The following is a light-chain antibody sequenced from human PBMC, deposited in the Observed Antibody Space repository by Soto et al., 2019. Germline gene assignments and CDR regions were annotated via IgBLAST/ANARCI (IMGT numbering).Light chain of an antibody. V-gene: IGLV2-14*03. CDR1: SSDVGTYKY. Sequence: QSVLTQPASGSGSPGQSSTISCTRTSSDVGTYKYVSWYQQHPGKAPKLMIYDVSNRPSGVSNRFSGSKSGNTASLTISGLQAEDEADYYCNSYTTSSTLVFGTGTKVTVL. J-gene: IGLJ1*01. CDR2: DVS. CDR3: NSYTTSSTLV.